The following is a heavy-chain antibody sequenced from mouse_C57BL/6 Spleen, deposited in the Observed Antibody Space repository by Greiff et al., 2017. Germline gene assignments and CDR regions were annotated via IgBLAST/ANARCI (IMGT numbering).Heavy chain of an antibody. CDR2: IDPSDSYT. D-gene: IGHD2-4*01. CDR3: ARSGGLGYFDY. Sequence: VQLQQSGAELVMPGASVKLSCKASGYTFTSYWMHWVKQRPGQGLEWIGEIDPSDSYTNYNQKFKGKSTLTVDKSSSTAYMQLSSLTSEDAAVYDCARSGGLGYFDYWGQGTTLTVSS. CDR1: GYTFTSYW. J-gene: IGHJ2*01. V-gene: IGHV1-69*01.